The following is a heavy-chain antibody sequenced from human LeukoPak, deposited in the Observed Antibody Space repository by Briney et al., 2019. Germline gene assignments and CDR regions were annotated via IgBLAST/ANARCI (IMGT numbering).Heavy chain of an antibody. CDR3: ASSMVGANWFDP. D-gene: IGHD3-10*02. CDR2: INHSGST. J-gene: IGHJ5*02. CDR1: GGSFSGYY. Sequence: TSETLSLTCAVYGGSFSGYYWSWIRQPPGKGLEWIGEINHSGSTNYNPSLKSRVTISVDTSKNQFSLKLSSVTAADTAVYYCASSMVGANWFDPWGQGTLVTVSS. V-gene: IGHV4-34*01.